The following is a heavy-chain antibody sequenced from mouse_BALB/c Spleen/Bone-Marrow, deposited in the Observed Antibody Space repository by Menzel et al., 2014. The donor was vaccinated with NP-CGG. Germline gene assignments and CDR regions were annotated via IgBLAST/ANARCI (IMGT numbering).Heavy chain of an antibody. Sequence: EVELVESGGDLVKPGGSLKLSCAASGFTFSSYGMSWVRQTPDKRLEWVATISSGGSYTYYPDSVKGRFTISRDNDKNALYLQMSSLKSEDTAMYYCARPTTVVATGGSFDYWGQGTALTVSS. CDR1: GFTFSSYG. D-gene: IGHD1-1*01. V-gene: IGHV5-6*01. J-gene: IGHJ2*01. CDR3: ARPTTVVATGGSFDY. CDR2: ISSGGSYT.